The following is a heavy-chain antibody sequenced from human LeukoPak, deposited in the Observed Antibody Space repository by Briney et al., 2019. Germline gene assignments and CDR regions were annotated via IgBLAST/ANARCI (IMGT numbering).Heavy chain of an antibody. CDR2: INPNSGGT. V-gene: IGHV1-2*04. CDR1: GYTFTGYY. Sequence: GASVKVSCKASGYTFTGYYMHWVRQAPGQGLEWMGWINPNSGGTNYAQKFQGWVTMTRDTSISTAYMELSSLRSEDTAVYYCARVEGYDSSDDYWGQGTLVTVSS. D-gene: IGHD3-22*01. CDR3: ARVEGYDSSDDY. J-gene: IGHJ4*02.